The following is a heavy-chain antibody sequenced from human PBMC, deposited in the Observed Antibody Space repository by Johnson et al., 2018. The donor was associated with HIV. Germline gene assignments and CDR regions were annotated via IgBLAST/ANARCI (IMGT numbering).Heavy chain of an antibody. CDR3: AKDRNYDILSI. CDR2: IKQDGSEK. V-gene: IGHV3-7*01. CDR1: GFTFSSYW. D-gene: IGHD3-9*01. Sequence: VQLVESGGGVVQPGGSLRLSCAASGFTFSSYWMSWVRQAPGKGLESVANIKQDGSEKYYADSVKGRFTISRDNSKNTLYLQMNSLRAEDTAVYYCAKDRNYDILSIWGQGTMLTVSS. J-gene: IGHJ3*02.